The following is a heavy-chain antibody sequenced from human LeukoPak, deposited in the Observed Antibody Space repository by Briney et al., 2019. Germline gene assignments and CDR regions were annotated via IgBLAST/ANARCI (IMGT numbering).Heavy chain of an antibody. D-gene: IGHD3-22*01. Sequence: GGFLRLSCSASGFTFKKYAMHWVRQAPGKGLEYVSAINSNGGRTYYADSVKGRFTISRDNSKNTLYLQMSSLRVDDTAVYYCVKDLYYDNSGYYSGAFDYWGQGTLVTVSS. J-gene: IGHJ4*02. CDR3: VKDLYYDNSGYYSGAFDY. V-gene: IGHV3-64D*09. CDR2: INSNGGRT. CDR1: GFTFKKYA.